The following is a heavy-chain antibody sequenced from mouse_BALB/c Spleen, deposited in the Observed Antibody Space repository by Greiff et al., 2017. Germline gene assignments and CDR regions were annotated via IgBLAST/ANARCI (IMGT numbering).Heavy chain of an antibody. CDR3: AGGHYYGSSLWYFDV. Sequence: QVQLQQSGAELARPGASVKMSCKASGYTFTSYTMHWVKQRPGQGLEWIGYINPSSGYTNYNQKFKDKATLTADKSSSTAYMQLSSLTSEDSAVYYCAGGHYYGSSLWYFDVWGAGTTVTVSS. CDR2: INPSSGYT. CDR1: GYTFTSYT. V-gene: IGHV1-4*01. D-gene: IGHD1-1*01. J-gene: IGHJ1*01.